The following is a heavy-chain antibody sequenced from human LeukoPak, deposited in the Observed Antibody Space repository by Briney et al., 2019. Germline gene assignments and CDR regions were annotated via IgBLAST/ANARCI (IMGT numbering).Heavy chain of an antibody. CDR1: GGSISSYY. J-gene: IGHJ5*02. CDR2: IYTSGST. CDR3: ARVSNYDFWSGPTGSWFDP. V-gene: IGHV4-4*09. D-gene: IGHD3-3*01. Sequence: SETLSLTCTVSGGSISSYYWSWIRQPPGKGLEWIGYIYTSGSTYYNPSLKSRVAISVDTSKNQFSLKLSSVTAADTAVYYCARVSNYDFWSGPTGSWFDPWGQGTLVTVSS.